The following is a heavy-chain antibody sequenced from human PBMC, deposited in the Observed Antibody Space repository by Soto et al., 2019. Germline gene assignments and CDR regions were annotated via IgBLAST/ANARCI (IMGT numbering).Heavy chain of an antibody. V-gene: IGHV1-69*12. J-gene: IGHJ6*02. Sequence: VQLVQSGAEVKKPGSSVKLSCKASGGTFSNSAISWVRQAPGQGLEWMGGIMPIFRTPDYAQKFQGRVTITADGSTSTAYMELSSLRSEDTAVYYCARDKDRQQLGGNYYYILDVGGQGTTVTVSS. D-gene: IGHD1-1*01. CDR1: GGTFSNSA. CDR3: ARDKDRQQLGGNYYYILDV. CDR2: IMPIFRTP.